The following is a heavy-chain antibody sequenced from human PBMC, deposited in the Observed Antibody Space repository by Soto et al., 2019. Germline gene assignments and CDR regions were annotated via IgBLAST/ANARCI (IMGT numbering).Heavy chain of an antibody. CDR2: IRNRADSYTT. Sequence: GGSLRLSCAASGFTFRDHYMDWVRQAPGEGLEWVGRIRNRADSYTTEYAASVKGRFTISRDDSENSLYLQMNSLKTADTAVYYCARDHGDLGAFDIWGQGTLVTVSS. CDR3: ARDHGDLGAFDI. V-gene: IGHV3-72*01. CDR1: GFTFRDHY. D-gene: IGHD4-17*01. J-gene: IGHJ3*02.